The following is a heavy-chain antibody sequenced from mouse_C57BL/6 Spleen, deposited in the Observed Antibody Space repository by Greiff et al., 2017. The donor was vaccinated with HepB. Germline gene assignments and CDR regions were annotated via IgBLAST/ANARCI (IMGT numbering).Heavy chain of an antibody. Sequence: EVQLVESGGGLVKPGGSLKLSCAASGFTFSSYAMSWVRQTPEKRLEWVATISDGGSYTYYPDNVKGRFTISRDNAKNNLYLQMSHLKSEDTAMYYCARDRGGRSFDYWGQGTTLTVSS. V-gene: IGHV5-4*01. D-gene: IGHD3-3*01. J-gene: IGHJ2*01. CDR3: ARDRGGRSFDY. CDR1: GFTFSSYA. CDR2: ISDGGSYT.